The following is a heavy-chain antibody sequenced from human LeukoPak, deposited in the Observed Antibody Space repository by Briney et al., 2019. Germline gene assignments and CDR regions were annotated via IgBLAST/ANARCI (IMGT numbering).Heavy chain of an antibody. CDR1: GGSISSYY. CDR3: ARAARITGKDRYFDY. J-gene: IGHJ4*02. Sequence: PSETLSLTCTVSGGSISSYYLSWIRQPPGKGLEWIGYIYYSGSTNYNPSLKSRVTISVDTSKNQFSLKLSSVTAADTAVYYCARAARITGKDRYFDYWGQGTLVTVSS. D-gene: IGHD1-20*01. CDR2: IYYSGST. V-gene: IGHV4-59*01.